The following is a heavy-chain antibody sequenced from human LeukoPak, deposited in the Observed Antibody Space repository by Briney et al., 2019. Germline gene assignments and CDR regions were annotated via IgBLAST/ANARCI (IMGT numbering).Heavy chain of an antibody. V-gene: IGHV4-38-2*01. CDR1: GGSFSGYY. J-gene: IGHJ5*02. Sequence: SETLSLTCAVYGGSFSGYYWGWIRQPPGKGLEWIGSIYHSGSTYYNPSLKSRVTISVDTSKNQFSLKLSSVTAADTAVYYCARGAPSMVRGASWFDPWGQGTLVTVSS. CDR3: ARGAPSMVRGASWFDP. CDR2: IYHSGST. D-gene: IGHD3-10*01.